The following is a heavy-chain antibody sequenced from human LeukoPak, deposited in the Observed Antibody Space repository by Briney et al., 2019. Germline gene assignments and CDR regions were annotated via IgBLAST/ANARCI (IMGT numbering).Heavy chain of an antibody. J-gene: IGHJ4*02. V-gene: IGHV3-7*01. CDR1: GFTFSSYW. D-gene: IGHD3-3*01. CDR3: ARGWDYDFWSGYYTTFDY. CDR2: IKQDGSEK. Sequence: GGSLRLSCAASGFTFSSYWMSWVRQAPGKGLEWVANIKQDGSEKYYVDSVKGRFTISRDNAKNSLYLQMNSLRAEDTAVYYCARGWDYDFWSGYYTTFDYWGQGTLVTVSS.